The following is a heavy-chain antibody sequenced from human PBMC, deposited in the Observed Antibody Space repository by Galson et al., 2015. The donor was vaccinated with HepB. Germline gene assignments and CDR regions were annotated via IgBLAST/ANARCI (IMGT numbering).Heavy chain of an antibody. Sequence: ETLSLTCSVSGGSISRFHWTWVRQPAGKGLEWIGRIFSSGTTTYNPSLKSRVIMSVDTFRNRFSLKLSSMTAADTAVYFCARNSGGDSWNDAFDIWGQGTMVAVFS. V-gene: IGHV4-4*07. D-gene: IGHD4-23*01. CDR3: ARNSGGDSWNDAFDI. CDR1: GGSISRFH. CDR2: IFSSGTT. J-gene: IGHJ3*02.